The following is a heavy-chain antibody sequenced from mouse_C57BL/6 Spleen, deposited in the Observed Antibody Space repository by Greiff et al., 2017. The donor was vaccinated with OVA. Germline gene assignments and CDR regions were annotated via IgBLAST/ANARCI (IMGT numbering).Heavy chain of an antibody. CDR3: ARADYYGSRYCAMDY. J-gene: IGHJ4*01. CDR1: GYTFTSYW. D-gene: IGHD2-2*01. V-gene: IGHV1-53*01. Sequence: VKLQQPGTELVKPGASVKLSCKASGYTFTSYWMHWVKQRPGQGLEWIGNINPSNGGTNYNEKFKSKATLTEDKSSSTAYMQLSSLTSEDSAVYYYARADYYGSRYCAMDYWGQGTSVTVSS. CDR2: INPSNGGT.